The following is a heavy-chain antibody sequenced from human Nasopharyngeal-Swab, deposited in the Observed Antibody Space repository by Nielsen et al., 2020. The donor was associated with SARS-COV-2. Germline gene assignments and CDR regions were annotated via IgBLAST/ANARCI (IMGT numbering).Heavy chain of an antibody. Sequence: GSLKISCAASGFTFSSYAMHWVRQAPGKGLEWVAVISYDGSNKYYADSVKGRFTISRDNSKNTLYLQMNSLRAEDTAVYYCGRTAHWGQGTLVTVSS. CDR2: ISYDGSNK. V-gene: IGHV3-30*04. J-gene: IGHJ4*02. CDR1: GFTFSSYA. CDR3: GRTAH.